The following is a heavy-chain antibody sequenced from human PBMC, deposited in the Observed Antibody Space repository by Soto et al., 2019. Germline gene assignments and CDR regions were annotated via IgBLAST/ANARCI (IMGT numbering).Heavy chain of an antibody. J-gene: IGHJ6*02. CDR2: IDWDDDK. CDR3: ARRWVHRKDTAMAEDYYYGMDV. CDR1: GFSLSTSGMC. D-gene: IGHD5-18*01. Sequence: SGPTLVNPTQTLTLTCTFSGFSLSTSGMCVSWIRQPPGKALEWLALIDWDDDKYYSTSLKTRLTISKDTSKNQVVLTMTNMDPVDTATYYCARRWVHRKDTAMAEDYYYGMDVWGQGTTVTVSS. V-gene: IGHV2-70*01.